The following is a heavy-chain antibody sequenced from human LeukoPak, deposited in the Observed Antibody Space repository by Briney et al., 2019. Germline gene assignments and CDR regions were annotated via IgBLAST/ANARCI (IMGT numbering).Heavy chain of an antibody. CDR3: ARDKVYYGMDV. CDR2: IYTSGST. V-gene: IGHV4-4*07. CDR1: GGSISGYY. Sequence: SETLSLTCTVSGGSISGYYWSWIRQPAGKRLEWIGRIYTSGSTNYNPSLKSRVTVSVDTSKNQFSLKLSSVTAADTAVYYCARDKVYYGMDVWGQGTTVTVSS. J-gene: IGHJ6*02.